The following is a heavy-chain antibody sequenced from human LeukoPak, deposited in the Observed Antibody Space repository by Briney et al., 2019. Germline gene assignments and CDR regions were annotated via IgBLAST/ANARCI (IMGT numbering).Heavy chain of an antibody. J-gene: IGHJ4*02. CDR2: ISAYNGNT. Sequence: ASVKVSCKASGYTFTSYGISWVRQAPGQGLEWMGWISAYNGNTNYAQKLQGRVTMTTDTSTSTAYMELRSLRSDDTAVYYCARDPRVLRYFDWSFDYWGQGTLVTVSS. CDR1: GYTFTSYG. V-gene: IGHV1-18*01. CDR3: ARDPRVLRYFDWSFDY. D-gene: IGHD3-9*01.